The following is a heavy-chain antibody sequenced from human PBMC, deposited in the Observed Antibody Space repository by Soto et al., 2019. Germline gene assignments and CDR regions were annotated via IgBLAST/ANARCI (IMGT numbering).Heavy chain of an antibody. CDR3: AKDFGRWLQLGFDY. Sequence: GGSLRLSCAASGFTFDGYAMHWVRQVPGKGLEWVSGISWNSGSIGYADSVKGRFTISRDNAKNSLYLQMNSLRAEDTALYYCAKDFGRWLQLGFDYWGQGTLVTVSS. CDR1: GFTFDGYA. V-gene: IGHV3-9*01. J-gene: IGHJ4*02. CDR2: ISWNSGSI. D-gene: IGHD5-12*01.